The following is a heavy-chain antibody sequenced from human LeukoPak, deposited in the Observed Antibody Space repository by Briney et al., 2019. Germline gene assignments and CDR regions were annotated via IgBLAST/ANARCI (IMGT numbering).Heavy chain of an antibody. D-gene: IGHD1-7*01. J-gene: IGHJ4*02. Sequence: PGGSLRLSCVASGLTFSVAGMHWVRQAPGKGLEWVSAIIGNSASVYCKDSVKGRFTISRDNSKNTLYLHMNRLRAEDTAIYYCATRNCTGTTCYPLDDWGQGTLVTVSS. CDR1: GLTFSVAG. V-gene: IGHV3-23*01. CDR2: IIGNSASV. CDR3: ATRNCTGTTCYPLDD.